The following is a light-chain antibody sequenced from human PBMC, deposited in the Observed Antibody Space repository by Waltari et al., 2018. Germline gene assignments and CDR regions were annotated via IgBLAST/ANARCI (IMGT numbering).Light chain of an antibody. CDR3: QQYNNWPPGT. V-gene: IGKV3D-15*01. J-gene: IGKJ1*01. CDR2: HAS. Sequence: ETVVTQSPGTLSVSPGERATLSCRTSPSIGSSLAWYQQKPGQSPRPLIYHASTMATGIPARISGSGSDTEFTLTISSLQSEDAAVYYCQQYNNWPPGTFGQGTRVEV. CDR1: PSIGSS.